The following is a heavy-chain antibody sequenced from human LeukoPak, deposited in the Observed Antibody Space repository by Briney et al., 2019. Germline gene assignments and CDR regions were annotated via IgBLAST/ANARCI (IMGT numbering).Heavy chain of an antibody. CDR1: GYTFTSYG. CDR3: ARAEGSSGWYVGNDAFDI. Sequence: ASVKVSCKASGYTFTSYGISWVRQAPGQGLEWMGWINTNTGNPTYAQGFTGRFVFSLDTSVSTAYLQISSLKAEDTAVYYCARAEGSSGWYVGNDAFDIWGQGTMVTVSS. V-gene: IGHV7-4-1*02. D-gene: IGHD6-19*01. J-gene: IGHJ3*02. CDR2: INTNTGNP.